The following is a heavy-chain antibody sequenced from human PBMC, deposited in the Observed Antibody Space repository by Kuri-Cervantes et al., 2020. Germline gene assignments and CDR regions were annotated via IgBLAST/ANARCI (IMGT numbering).Heavy chain of an antibody. CDR1: GGTFSSYA. CDR2: ISAYDGNT. V-gene: IGHV1-18*01. J-gene: IGHJ6*04. Sequence: ASVKVSCKASGGTFSSYAISWVRQAPGQGFEWVGWISAYDGNTNYAQRFQGRLTLTTDASTNTAYMELRSLTFDDTAVYYCARSQPQISMIGDVWGKGTAVTVSS. D-gene: IGHD3-22*01. CDR3: ARSQPQISMIGDV.